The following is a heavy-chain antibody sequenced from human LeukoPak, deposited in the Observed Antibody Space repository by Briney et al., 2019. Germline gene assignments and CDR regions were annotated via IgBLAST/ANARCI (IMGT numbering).Heavy chain of an antibody. CDR2: INAGNGNT. V-gene: IGHV1-3*01. J-gene: IGHJ6*02. CDR3: ARVGYDFWSGYYYYYYYGMDV. Sequence: ASVKVSCKASGYTFTSYAMHWVRQAPGQRLEWMGWINAGNGNTKYSQKFQGSVTITRDTSASTAYMELSSLRSEDTAVYYCARVGYDFWSGYYYYYYYGMDVWGQGTTVTVSS. CDR1: GYTFTSYA. D-gene: IGHD3-3*01.